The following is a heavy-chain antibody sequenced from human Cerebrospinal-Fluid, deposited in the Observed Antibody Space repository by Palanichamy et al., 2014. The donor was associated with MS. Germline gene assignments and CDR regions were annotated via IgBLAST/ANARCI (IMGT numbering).Heavy chain of an antibody. D-gene: IGHD6-6*01. CDR1: GGSFTGYS. V-gene: IGHV4-34*12. CDR3: ASRASVRLGYRED. CDR2: IIHGGNT. J-gene: IGHJ4*02. Sequence: QVQLRQWGAGLLKPSETLSLTCAVYGGSFTGYSWSWIRQPPGKGLEWIGEIIHGGNTNYNPSLKSRVTISIDKSKHQFSLQLTSVTAADTALYYCASRASVRLGYREDWGQGTLVTVSS.